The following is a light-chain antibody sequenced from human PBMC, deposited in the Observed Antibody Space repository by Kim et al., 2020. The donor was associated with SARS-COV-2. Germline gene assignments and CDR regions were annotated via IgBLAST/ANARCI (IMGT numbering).Light chain of an antibody. J-gene: IGKJ2*01. CDR3: QEYNSYPYT. Sequence: SASVGDSITITCRASQGISNHLACYQQRPGKAPKSLIFAASRLQSGVPSRFSGSGTDTHFTLTISGLQPEDFATYFCQEYNSYPYTFGQGTKLEI. CDR2: AAS. V-gene: IGKV1-16*01. CDR1: QGISNH.